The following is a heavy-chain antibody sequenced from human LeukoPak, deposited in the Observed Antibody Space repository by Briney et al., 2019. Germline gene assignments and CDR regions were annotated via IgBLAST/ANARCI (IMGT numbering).Heavy chain of an antibody. V-gene: IGHV1-8*01. CDR1: GYTFTSYD. CDR3: ARVSAGWLQSLGY. D-gene: IGHD5-24*01. J-gene: IGHJ4*02. CDR2: MNRNSGNT. Sequence: ALVKVSCKASGYTFTSYDINWVRQAPGQGLEGMGWMNRNSGNTGYAQKFQGRVTLTRNTSISTAYMELSSLRSEDTAVYYCARVSAGWLQSLGYWGQGTLVTVSS.